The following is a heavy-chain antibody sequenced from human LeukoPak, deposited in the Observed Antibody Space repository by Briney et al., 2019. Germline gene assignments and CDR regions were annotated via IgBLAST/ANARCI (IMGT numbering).Heavy chain of an antibody. D-gene: IGHD2-21*02. V-gene: IGHV3-9*01. CDR3: AKGYSPLTPTAVGH. Sequence: GGSLRLSCAASGFTFDDYAMHWVRQAPGKGLEWVAGISYNNAFIRYADSVRGRFTISRDNAKDSLYLQMDSLTVEDTALYFCAKGYSPLTPTAVGHWGQGTLVTVSS. CDR2: ISYNNAFI. CDR1: GFTFDDYA. J-gene: IGHJ4*02.